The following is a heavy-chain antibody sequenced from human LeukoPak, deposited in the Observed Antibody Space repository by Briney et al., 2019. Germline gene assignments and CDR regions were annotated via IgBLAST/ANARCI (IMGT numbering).Heavy chain of an antibody. CDR3: ASGRDYYDSSGYCSY. V-gene: IGHV1-69*05. D-gene: IGHD3-22*01. CDR2: IIPIFGTA. Sequence: SVKVSCKASGGSFSSYAISWVRQAPGQGLEWMGRIIPIFGTANYAQKFQGRVTITTDESTSTAYLELSSLRSEDTAVYYCASGRDYYDSSGYCSYWGQGTLVTVSS. J-gene: IGHJ4*02. CDR1: GGSFSSYA.